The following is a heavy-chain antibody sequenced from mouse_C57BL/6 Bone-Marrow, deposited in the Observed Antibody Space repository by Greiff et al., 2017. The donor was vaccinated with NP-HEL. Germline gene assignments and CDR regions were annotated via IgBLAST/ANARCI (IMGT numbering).Heavy chain of an antibody. Sequence: DVHLVESGGGLVKPGGSLKLSCAASGFTFSSYAMSWVRQTPEKRLEWVATISDGGSYTYYPDNVKGRFTISRDNAKNNLYLQMSHLKSEDTAMYYCARRAWCFDYWGQGTTLTVSS. D-gene: IGHD1-1*02. CDR2: ISDGGSYT. V-gene: IGHV5-4*01. CDR1: GFTFSSYA. J-gene: IGHJ2*01. CDR3: ARRAWCFDY.